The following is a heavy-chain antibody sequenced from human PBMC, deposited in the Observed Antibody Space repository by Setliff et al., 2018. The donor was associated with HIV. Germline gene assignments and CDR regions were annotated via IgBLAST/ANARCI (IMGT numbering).Heavy chain of an antibody. CDR2: IRSKADKYAT. J-gene: IGHJ4*02. CDR3: AKDAGIAVAGPFDL. D-gene: IGHD6-19*01. CDR1: GFTFSGAE. V-gene: IGHV3-73*01. Sequence: PGESLKISCAASGFTFSGAEIHWVRQVSGKGLEWVGRIRSKADKYATDYGASAKGRFIISRDDSKNSLYLLMNSLRPEDTALYYCAKDAGIAVAGPFDLWGQGTLVTVSS.